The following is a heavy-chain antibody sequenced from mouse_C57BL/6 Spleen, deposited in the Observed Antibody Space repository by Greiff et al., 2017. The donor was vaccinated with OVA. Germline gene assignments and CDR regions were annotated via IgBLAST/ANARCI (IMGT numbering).Heavy chain of an antibody. CDR2: IDPEDGET. J-gene: IGHJ1*03. D-gene: IGHD1-1*01. CDR1: GFNIKDYY. V-gene: IGHV14-2*01. CDR3: ARSPTVVVSHWYFDV. Sequence: EVKLEESGAELVKPGASVKLSCTASGFNIKDYYMHWVKQRTEQGLEWIGRIDPEDGETKYAPKFQGKATITADTSSNTAYLQLSSLTSEDTAVYYCARSPTVVVSHWYFDVWGTGTTVTVSS.